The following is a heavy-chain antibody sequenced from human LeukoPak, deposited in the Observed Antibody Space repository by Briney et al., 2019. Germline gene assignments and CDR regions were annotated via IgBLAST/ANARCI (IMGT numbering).Heavy chain of an antibody. CDR2: IYPGDSDI. D-gene: IGHD2-15*01. J-gene: IGHJ4*02. Sequence: GESLKISCEGSGYSFTSSWSGWVRQMPGKSLEWMGIIYPGDSDIRYSPSFQGQVTISADKSITTAYLQWSSLKASDTAIYYCARGLYCSGGSCRFDYWGQGTLVTVSS. V-gene: IGHV5-51*01. CDR3: ARGLYCSGGSCRFDY. CDR1: GYSFTSSW.